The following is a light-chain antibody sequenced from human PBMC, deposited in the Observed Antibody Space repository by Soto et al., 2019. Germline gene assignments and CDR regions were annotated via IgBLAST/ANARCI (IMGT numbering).Light chain of an antibody. CDR3: QQYNNWPQT. J-gene: IGKJ1*01. Sequence: ETMMTQSPDTLSVSLGEIATLSCRASQSLRSSLAWYQQKPGQAPRPLIYDASTRATGIPARFSGSGSGTDFTLTISGLQSEDFAVYYCQQYNNWPQTFGQGTKVDIK. CDR2: DAS. V-gene: IGKV3-15*01. CDR1: QSLRSS.